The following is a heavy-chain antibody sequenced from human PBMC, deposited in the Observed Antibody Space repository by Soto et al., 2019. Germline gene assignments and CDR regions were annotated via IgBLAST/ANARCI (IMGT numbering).Heavy chain of an antibody. CDR1: GFTFSSYG. J-gene: IGHJ4*02. CDR3: ARYNTGRSDY. Sequence: QVHLVESGGGVVQPGRSLRLSCAASGFTFSSYGMHWVRQAPGKGLEWVAVIWYDGSQKYYADSVKGRFTISRDNSKNTLYLQMNSLRAEATAVYYCARYNTGRSDYCGQGTLVTVSS. CDR2: IWYDGSQK. D-gene: IGHD1-20*01. V-gene: IGHV3-33*01.